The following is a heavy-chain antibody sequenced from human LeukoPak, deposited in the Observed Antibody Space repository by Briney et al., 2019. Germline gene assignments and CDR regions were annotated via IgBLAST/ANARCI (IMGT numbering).Heavy chain of an antibody. CDR2: ISWNSGSI. D-gene: IGHD6-6*01. V-gene: IGHV3-9*01. J-gene: IGHJ4*02. CDR3: ASIAAPLGFDY. CDR1: GFNFDEYA. Sequence: GRSLRLSCAASGFNFDEYAMHWVRQAPGKGLEWVSGISWNSGSIGYAGSVKGRFTISRDNAKNSLYLQMNSLRAEDTALYYCASIAAPLGFDYWGQGTLVTVSS.